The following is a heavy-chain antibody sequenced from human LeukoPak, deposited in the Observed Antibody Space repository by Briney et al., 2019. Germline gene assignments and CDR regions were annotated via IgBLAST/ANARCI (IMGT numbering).Heavy chain of an antibody. D-gene: IGHD4-17*01. V-gene: IGHV4-34*01. J-gene: IGHJ4*02. CDR2: INHSGSA. Sequence: PSETLSLTCAVYGGSFSGYYWSWIRLPPGKGLEWIGEINHSGSANYNPSLKSRVTISLDTSKNQFSLKLSSVTAADTAVYYCARGQGTVTTHWGQGTLVTVSS. CDR3: ARGQGTVTTH. CDR1: GGSFSGYY.